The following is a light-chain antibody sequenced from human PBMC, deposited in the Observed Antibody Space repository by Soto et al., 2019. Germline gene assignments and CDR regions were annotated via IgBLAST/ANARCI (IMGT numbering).Light chain of an antibody. CDR3: SSYTTRNTEV. Sequence: ALAQPASVSGSPGQSISISCLGTSSDVGAFNYVSWYQHHPGKAPQLIIYDVTSRPSGVSSRFSASKSGNTASLTISGLQAEDEADYYCSSYTTRNTEVFGSGTKV. J-gene: IGLJ1*01. V-gene: IGLV2-14*03. CDR2: DVT. CDR1: SSDVGAFNY.